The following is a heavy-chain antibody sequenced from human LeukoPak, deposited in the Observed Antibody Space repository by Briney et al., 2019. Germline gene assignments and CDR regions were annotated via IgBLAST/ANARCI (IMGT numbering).Heavy chain of an antibody. V-gene: IGHV1-69*13. J-gene: IGHJ4*02. CDR3: ARGSDYDSSGYYNEDY. D-gene: IGHD3-22*01. CDR2: IIPIFGTA. Sequence: SVKVSCKASRGTFSSYAISWVRQAPGQGLEWMGGIIPIFGTANYAQKFQGRVTITADESTSTAYMELSSLRSEDTAVYYCARGSDYDSSGYYNEDYWGQGTLVTVSS. CDR1: RGTFSSYA.